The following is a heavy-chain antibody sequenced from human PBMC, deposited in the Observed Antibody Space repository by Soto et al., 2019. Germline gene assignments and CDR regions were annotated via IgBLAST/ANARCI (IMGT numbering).Heavy chain of an antibody. Sequence: GGSLRLSCAASGFTFSNAWMSWVRQAPGKGLEWVGRIKSKTDGGTTDYAAPVKGRFTISRDDSKNTLYLQMNSLKTEDTAVYYCTTVGGIPMVRGAIKPFQSRYYYYMDVWGKGTTVTVSS. J-gene: IGHJ6*03. D-gene: IGHD3-10*01. CDR1: GFTFSNAW. CDR2: IKSKTDGGTT. V-gene: IGHV3-15*01. CDR3: TTVGGIPMVRGAIKPFQSRYYYYMDV.